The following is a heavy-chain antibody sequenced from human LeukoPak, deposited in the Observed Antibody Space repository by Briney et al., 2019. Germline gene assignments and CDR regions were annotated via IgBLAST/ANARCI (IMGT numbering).Heavy chain of an antibody. D-gene: IGHD3-10*01. CDR2: IKSKTDGGTT. Sequence: GGSLRLSCAASGFTFSNAWMSWVRQAPGKGLEWVGRIKSKTDGGTTDYAAPVKGRFTISRDNSRNTLFLQMNSLRAEDTAVYYCAKTMVRGVLDWSYDFWGQGTLVTVSS. J-gene: IGHJ4*02. CDR3: AKTMVRGVLDWSYDF. V-gene: IGHV3-15*01. CDR1: GFTFSNAW.